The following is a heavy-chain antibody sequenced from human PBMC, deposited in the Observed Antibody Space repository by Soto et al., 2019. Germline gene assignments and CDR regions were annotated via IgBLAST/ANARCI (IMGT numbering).Heavy chain of an antibody. CDR3: AGQTFTIAAASYGRSNWFDP. D-gene: IGHD6-25*01. J-gene: IGHJ5*02. CDR1: GGSITSSSHF. V-gene: IGHV4-39*01. Sequence: ETLSLTCTVSGGSITSSSHFWGWVRQPPGKGLEWIGTIYFTGNTYYTPSLKSRLTMSIDTSKNEFSLRLNSVTAADTAVYYCAGQTFTIAAASYGRSNWFDPWGPGTLVTVSS. CDR2: IYFTGNT.